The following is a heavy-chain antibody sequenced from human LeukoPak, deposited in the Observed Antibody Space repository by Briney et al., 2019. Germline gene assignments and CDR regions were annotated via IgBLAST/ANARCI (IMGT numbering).Heavy chain of an antibody. CDR2: TGSTGVST. Sequence: GGSLRLSCAASGFTFSSYAMNWVRQAPGKGLEWVSATGSTGVSTFYADSVKSRFTVSRDNSKNTLSLQMNSLRAEDTAVYYCAKDPGVVPAHYFDYWGQGILVTVSS. CDR3: AKDPGVVPAHYFDY. CDR1: GFTFSSYA. D-gene: IGHD2-2*01. V-gene: IGHV3-23*01. J-gene: IGHJ4*02.